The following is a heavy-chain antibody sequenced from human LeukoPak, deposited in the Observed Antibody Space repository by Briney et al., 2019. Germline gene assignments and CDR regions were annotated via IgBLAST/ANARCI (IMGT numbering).Heavy chain of an antibody. D-gene: IGHD3-10*01. CDR3: ARGYLRVRRITMVRGGDYYYMDV. J-gene: IGHJ6*03. Sequence: GGSLRLSCAASGFTFSSYGMHWVRQAPGKGLEWVSSISSSSSYIYYADSVKGRFSISRDNAKNSLYLQMNSLRAEDTAVYYCARGYLRVRRITMVRGGDYYYMDVWGKGTTVTISS. CDR1: GFTFSSYG. CDR2: ISSSSSYI. V-gene: IGHV3-21*01.